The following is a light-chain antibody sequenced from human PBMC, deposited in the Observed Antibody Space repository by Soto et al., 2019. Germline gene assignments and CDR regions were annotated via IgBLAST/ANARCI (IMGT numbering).Light chain of an antibody. CDR2: DAS. J-gene: IGKJ3*01. CDR3: QQYDDLPPL. V-gene: IGKV1-33*01. CDR1: QDISNY. Sequence: DIPMTQSPSSLSASVGDRVTITCQATQDISNYLNWYQQKPGKAPKLLIYDASNLQTGVPSRFSGSGSGTDFTLTISSLQPEDIATYYCQQYDDLPPLFGPGTKVDIK.